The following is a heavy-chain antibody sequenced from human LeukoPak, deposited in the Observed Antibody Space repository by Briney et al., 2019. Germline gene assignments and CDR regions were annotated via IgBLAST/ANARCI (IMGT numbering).Heavy chain of an antibody. V-gene: IGHV4-4*02. Sequence: SGTLSLTCAVSGGSISSSNWWSWVRQPPGKGLEWIGEIYHSGSTNYNPSLKSRVTISVDKSKNQFSLKLSSVTAADTAVYYCARGVVIPRIYYGMDVWGRGTTVTVSS. CDR2: IYHSGST. CDR3: ARGVVIPRIYYGMDV. D-gene: IGHD3-22*01. CDR1: GGSISSSNW. J-gene: IGHJ6*02.